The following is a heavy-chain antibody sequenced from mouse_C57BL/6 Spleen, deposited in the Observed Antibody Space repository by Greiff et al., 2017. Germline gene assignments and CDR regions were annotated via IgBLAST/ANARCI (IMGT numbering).Heavy chain of an antibody. D-gene: IGHD1-1*01. Sequence: EVQLQQSGPELVKPGASVKISCKASGYTFTDYYMNWVKQSHGKSLEWIGDINPNNGGTSYNQTFKGKATLTVDKSSSTAYMELRSLTSEDSAVYDCARGLPITTVVAPYAMDYWGQGTSVTVSS. J-gene: IGHJ4*01. CDR2: INPNNGGT. CDR1: GYTFTDYY. CDR3: ARGLPITTVVAPYAMDY. V-gene: IGHV1-26*01.